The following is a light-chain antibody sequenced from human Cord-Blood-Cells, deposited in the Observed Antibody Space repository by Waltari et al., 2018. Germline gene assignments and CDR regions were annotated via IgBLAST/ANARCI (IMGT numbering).Light chain of an antibody. CDR2: EVS. CDR3: SSYAGSNNVV. Sequence: QSALTQPPSASGSPGQSVTISCTGTSSDVGGYNYVSWYQQHPGKAPKLMIYEVSTRPSGVPERFSGSKSCNTASLTVSGLQAEDEADYYCSSYAGSNNVVFGGGTKLTVL. V-gene: IGLV2-8*01. J-gene: IGLJ2*01. CDR1: SSDVGGYNY.